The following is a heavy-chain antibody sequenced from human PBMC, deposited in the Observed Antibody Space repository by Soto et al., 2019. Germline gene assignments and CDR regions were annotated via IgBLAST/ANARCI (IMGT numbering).Heavy chain of an antibody. CDR2: ISYDGGNK. D-gene: IGHD3-22*01. J-gene: IGHJ4*02. V-gene: IGHV3-30-3*01. Sequence: GGSLRLSCADSGFTFSSYAMHWVRQAPGKGLEWVAVISYDGGNKYYADSVKGRFTISRDNSKNTLYLQMNSLRAEDTAVYYCAREGITMMGIDYWGQGTLVTVSS. CDR3: AREGITMMGIDY. CDR1: GFTFSSYA.